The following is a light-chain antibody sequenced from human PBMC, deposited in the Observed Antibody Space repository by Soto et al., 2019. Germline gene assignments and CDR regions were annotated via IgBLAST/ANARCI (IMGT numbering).Light chain of an antibody. CDR2: EVT. CDR3: SSYTTLNTLV. CDR1: SSDVGSNNR. J-gene: IGLJ3*02. Sequence: QSVLTQPASVSGSPGQSITISCSGTSSDVGSNNRVSWFQQHPGSAPKLMIYEVTKRPSGVSSRFSGSKSGDTASLTISGLQAEDEADYYCSSYTTLNTLVFGGGTQLTVL. V-gene: IGLV2-23*02.